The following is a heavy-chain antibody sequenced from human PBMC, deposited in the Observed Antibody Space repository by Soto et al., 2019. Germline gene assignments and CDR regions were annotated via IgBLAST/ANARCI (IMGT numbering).Heavy chain of an antibody. V-gene: IGHV1-18*01. CDR2: ISAYNGNT. D-gene: IGHD4-17*01. CDR1: GYTFTSYG. Sequence: GASVKVSCKASGYTFTSYGISWVRQAPGQGLEWMGWISAYNGNTNYAQKLQGRVTMTTDTSTSTAYMELRSLRSDDTAVYYYARVSRITVTTRGWFDPWGQGTLVTVSS. CDR3: ARVSRITVTTRGWFDP. J-gene: IGHJ5*02.